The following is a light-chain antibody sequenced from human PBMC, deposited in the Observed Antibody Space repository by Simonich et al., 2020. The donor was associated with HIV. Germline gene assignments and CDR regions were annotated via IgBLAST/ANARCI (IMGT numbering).Light chain of an antibody. CDR3: QQYYNTPVT. CDR1: QSVLYSSNNKNY. J-gene: IGKJ5*01. V-gene: IGKV4-1*01. CDR2: WAS. Sequence: DIVMTQSPDSLTVSLGERATINCKSSQSVLYSSNNKNYLAWYQQKPGQPPKLLIYWASTRGSGVPDRFSASGSGTDFTLTISSLQAEDVAVYYCQQYYNTPVTFGQGTRLEIK.